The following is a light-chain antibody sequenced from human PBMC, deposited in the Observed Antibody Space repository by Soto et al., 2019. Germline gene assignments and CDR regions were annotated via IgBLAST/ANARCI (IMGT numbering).Light chain of an antibody. V-gene: IGKV1-39*01. CDR2: AAS. CDR1: QSVSSY. J-gene: IGKJ5*01. Sequence: DIQMTQAPSSLSAGVGYRISIICRASQSVSSYLNWYQQKPGKAPRLLIYAASHLQTGVPSRFRGTGSATHFTLTISSLQPEDFATYYCQQSYRAVTFGQGTRLEIK. CDR3: QQSYRAVT.